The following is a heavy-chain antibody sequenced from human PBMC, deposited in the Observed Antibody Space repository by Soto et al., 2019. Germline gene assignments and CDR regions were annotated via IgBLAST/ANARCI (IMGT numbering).Heavy chain of an antibody. Sequence: EVQLVESGGGLVQPGGSLRLSCVGSGFRFNEYEINWVRQAPGKGLEWISYINSGGSLIYYAASVKGRFTISRDNYKDSVYRQMNSLRADDTALYYCARETSSGQSATIVGEFWGQGTLVTVSS. CDR2: INSGGSLI. CDR3: ARETSSGQSATIVGEF. V-gene: IGHV3-48*03. CDR1: GFRFNEYE. J-gene: IGHJ4*02. D-gene: IGHD1-1*01.